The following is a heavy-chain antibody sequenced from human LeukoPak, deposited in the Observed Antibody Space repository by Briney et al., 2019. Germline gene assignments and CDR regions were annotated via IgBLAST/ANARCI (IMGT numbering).Heavy chain of an antibody. D-gene: IGHD3-9*01. CDR1: GYSFRSDS. Sequence: GGSLRLSCAASGYSFRSDSMNWVRQALGKGLEWGSSISSSSSFIYYADSVKGGFTISRDNAKNSLYLQMNSLRAEDTAVYYCARDLTGHDAFDIWGQGTMVTVSS. CDR3: ARDLTGHDAFDI. V-gene: IGHV3-21*01. J-gene: IGHJ3*02. CDR2: ISSSSSFI.